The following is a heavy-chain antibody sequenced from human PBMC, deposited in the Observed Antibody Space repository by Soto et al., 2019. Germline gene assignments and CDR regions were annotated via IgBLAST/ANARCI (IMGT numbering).Heavy chain of an antibody. CDR1: GYTFSDFW. CDR2: VYPGDSET. V-gene: IGHV5-51*01. D-gene: IGHD3-3*01. Sequence: EVQLVHSGAEVKKTGESLKISCQASGYTFSDFWIGWVRQMPGKGLEWIGMVYPGDSETRYSPSFQGQVTISADRSNTTAHLQWSSLKASDTAIYFCARAYGVVIEFDYWGQGTLLTVSS. CDR3: ARAYGVVIEFDY. J-gene: IGHJ4*02.